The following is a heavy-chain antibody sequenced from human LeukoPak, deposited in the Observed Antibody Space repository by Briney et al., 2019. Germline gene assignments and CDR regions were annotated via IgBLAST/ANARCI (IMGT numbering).Heavy chain of an antibody. D-gene: IGHD3-22*01. J-gene: IGHJ4*02. V-gene: IGHV4-59*12. CDR1: GGSISSYY. Sequence: PSETLSLTCTVSGGSISSYYWGWIRQPPGKGLEWIGYIYYSGSTYYNPSLKSRVTISVDTSKNQFSLKLSSVTAADTAVYYCATIVVVITDTRPDYWGQGTLVTVSS. CDR2: IYYSGST. CDR3: ATIVVVITDTRPDY.